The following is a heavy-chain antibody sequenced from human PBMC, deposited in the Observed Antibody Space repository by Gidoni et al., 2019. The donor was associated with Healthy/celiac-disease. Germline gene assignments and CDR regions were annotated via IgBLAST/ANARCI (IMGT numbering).Heavy chain of an antibody. V-gene: IGHV4-39*01. CDR1: GGSISSSSYY. D-gene: IGHD2-2*01. CDR2: IYYSGST. J-gene: IGHJ4*02. Sequence: HLQLQESGPGLVKPSETLSLTCTVSGGSISSSSYYWDWIRQPPGKGLEWIGSIYYSGSTYYNPTIKSRVTISVDTSKNKFSLELSSVTAADTAVYYCARQGREVPAAPLFDYWGQGTLVTVSS. CDR3: ARQGREVPAAPLFDY.